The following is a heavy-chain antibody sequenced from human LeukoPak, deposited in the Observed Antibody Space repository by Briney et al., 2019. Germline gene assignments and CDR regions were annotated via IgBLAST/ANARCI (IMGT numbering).Heavy chain of an antibody. D-gene: IGHD6-13*01. CDR1: GGSISSYY. CDR3: ASSSWSRSYYYYMDV. J-gene: IGHJ6*03. CDR2: IYTSGST. V-gene: IGHV4-4*07. Sequence: SETLSLTCTVSGGSISSYYWSWIRQPAGKGLEWIGRIYTSGSTNYNPSLKSRVTMSVDTSKNQFSLKLSSVTAADTAVYYCASSSWSRSYYYYMDVWGKGTTVTVSS.